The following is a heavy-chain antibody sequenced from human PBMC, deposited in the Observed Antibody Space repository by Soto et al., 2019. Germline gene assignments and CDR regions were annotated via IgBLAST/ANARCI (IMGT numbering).Heavy chain of an antibody. Sequence: GGSLRLSCVASGFTFDDFAMHWVRQAPGKGLEWVSGMSWNRGSIVYADSVKGRFTISRDNAKNSLYLQMNSLRPEDTALYYCAKDISLGELSAPDHWGQGTLVTVSS. CDR3: AKDISLGELSAPDH. CDR2: MSWNRGSI. J-gene: IGHJ4*02. V-gene: IGHV3-9*01. CDR1: GFTFDDFA. D-gene: IGHD3-16*02.